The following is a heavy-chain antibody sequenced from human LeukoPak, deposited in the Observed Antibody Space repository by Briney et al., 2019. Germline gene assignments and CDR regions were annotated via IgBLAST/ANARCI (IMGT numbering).Heavy chain of an antibody. CDR2: ISGSGGNT. Sequence: GGSLRLSCAASGFTFSSHGMSWVRQAPGKGLVWVSGISGSGGNTYYADSVKGRFTISRDNSKDTVCLQMNSLRAEDTAVYYCAKSGVPAAIYFYYGMDVWGQGTTVTVSS. D-gene: IGHD2-2*01. V-gene: IGHV3-23*01. CDR3: AKSGVPAAIYFYYGMDV. CDR1: GFTFSSHG. J-gene: IGHJ6*02.